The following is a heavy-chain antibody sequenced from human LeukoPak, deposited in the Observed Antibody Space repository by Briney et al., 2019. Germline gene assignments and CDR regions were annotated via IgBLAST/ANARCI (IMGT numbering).Heavy chain of an antibody. CDR3: ARDERYSSSYDY. CDR1: GFTFSSYG. V-gene: IGHV3-33*01. D-gene: IGHD6-13*01. J-gene: IGHJ4*02. CDR2: IWYDGSNI. Sequence: GGSLRLSCAASGFTFSSYGMHWVRQAPGKGLEWVAVIWYDGSNIYYADSVKGRFTISRDNSKNTLYLQMNSLRAEDTAVYYCARDERYSSSYDYWGQGTLVTVSS.